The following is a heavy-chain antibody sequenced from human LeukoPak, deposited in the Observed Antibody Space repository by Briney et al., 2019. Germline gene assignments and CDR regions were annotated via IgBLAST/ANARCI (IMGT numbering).Heavy chain of an antibody. CDR3: ARASTTTTIFDS. CDR1: CFPGSSNY. J-gene: IGHJ4*02. Sequence: GRALELSYAASCFPGSSNYMRWGRQAPGGGVESVSALYSGGTTYYADSVKGRFTISRDNSKNTVYLQMNSLRAEDTAVYYCARASTTTTIFDSWGQGALVTVSS. D-gene: IGHD5/OR15-5a*01. CDR2: LYSGGTT. V-gene: IGHV3-53*01.